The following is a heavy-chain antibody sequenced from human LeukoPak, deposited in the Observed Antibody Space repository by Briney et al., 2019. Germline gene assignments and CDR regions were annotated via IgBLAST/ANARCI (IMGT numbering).Heavy chain of an antibody. D-gene: IGHD3-3*01. CDR3: ARGRYIRFLEWFRYNWFDP. CDR1: GGSFSGYY. CDR2: INHSGST. Sequence: SETLSLTCAVYGGSFSGYYWSWIRQPPGKGLEWIGEINHSGSTNYNPSLKSRVTISVDTSKNQFSLKLSSVTAADTAVYYCARGRYIRFLEWFRYNWFDPWGQGTLVTVSS. V-gene: IGHV4-34*01. J-gene: IGHJ5*02.